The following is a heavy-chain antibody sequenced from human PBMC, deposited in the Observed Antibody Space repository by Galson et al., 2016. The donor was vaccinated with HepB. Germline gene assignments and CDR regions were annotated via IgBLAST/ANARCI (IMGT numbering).Heavy chain of an antibody. CDR2: IFPADSDT. Sequence: QSGAEVKKPGESLKISCKASGYSFTNYWIGWVRQMPGKGPECMGIIFPADSDTRYNPAFKGQVTISADKTINTATLEWSTLKASDTAMYYCVRSVPGYNDVFDIWGQGTKVTVSS. V-gene: IGHV5-51*01. D-gene: IGHD5-12*01. CDR3: VRSVPGYNDVFDI. CDR1: GYSFTNYW. J-gene: IGHJ3*02.